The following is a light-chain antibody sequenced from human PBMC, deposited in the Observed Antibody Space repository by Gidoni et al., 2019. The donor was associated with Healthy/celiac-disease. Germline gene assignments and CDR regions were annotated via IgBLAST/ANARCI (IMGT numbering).Light chain of an antibody. CDR1: SLRSYY. V-gene: IGLV3-19*01. CDR2: GKN. CDR3: NARDSRGNKV. J-gene: IGLJ2*01. Sequence: SSELTQAPAVSVALGQTVRITCQGDSLRSYYASWYQQKPGQAPVLVLYGKNNRPSGIPDRFSGSSSGNTAAVTITGAQAEDEADYYGNARDSRGNKVFGGGTKRTVL.